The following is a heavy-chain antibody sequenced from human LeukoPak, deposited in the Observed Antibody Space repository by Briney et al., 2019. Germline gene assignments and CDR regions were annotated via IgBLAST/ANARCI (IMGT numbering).Heavy chain of an antibody. J-gene: IGHJ4*02. D-gene: IGHD3-10*01. CDR3: ARDMVRGVIIPAY. Sequence: ASVKVSCKASGYTFTGYYMHWVRQAPGQGLEWMGRINPNSGGTNYAQKFQGRVTMTRDTSISTAYMELSRLRSDDTAVYYCARDMVRGVIIPAYGGKGPLVTVS. V-gene: IGHV1-2*06. CDR1: GYTFTGYY. CDR2: INPNSGGT.